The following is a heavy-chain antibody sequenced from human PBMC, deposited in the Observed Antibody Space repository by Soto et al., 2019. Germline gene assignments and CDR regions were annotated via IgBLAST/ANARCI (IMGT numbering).Heavy chain of an antibody. D-gene: IGHD3-10*01. V-gene: IGHV4-30-4*01. Sequence: QVQLQESGPGLVKPSQTLSLTCTVSGGSISSGDYYWSWIRQPPGKGLEWIGYIYYSGSTYYNPSRKRRVTXSXDXPKNPISLRLSSVTAADTAVYYCARVGGFGATTIDYWGQGTLVTVCS. J-gene: IGHJ4*02. CDR2: IYYSGST. CDR3: ARVGGFGATTIDY. CDR1: GGSISSGDYY.